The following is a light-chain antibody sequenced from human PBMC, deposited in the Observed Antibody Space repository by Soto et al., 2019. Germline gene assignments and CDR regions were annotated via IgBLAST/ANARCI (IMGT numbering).Light chain of an antibody. CDR2: DAS. V-gene: IGKV1-5*01. J-gene: IGKJ1*01. CDR3: QQFHSFSRT. Sequence: DIQMTQSPSTLSASVGDRVTITVRASQNINSWLAWYQQKPGKAPNLLIYDASTLESGVPSRFSGSGSGTEFTLTISSLQPEDFATYYCQQFHSFSRTFGQGTKVEVK. CDR1: QNINSW.